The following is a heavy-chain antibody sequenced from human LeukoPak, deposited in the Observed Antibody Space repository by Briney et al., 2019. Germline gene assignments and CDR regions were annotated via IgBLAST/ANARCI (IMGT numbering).Heavy chain of an antibody. J-gene: IGHJ4*02. CDR2: IKQDGSEK. CDR1: GFTFSSYW. CDR3: ARPRIAVAGRGYYFDY. Sequence: HGGSLRLSCAASGFTFSSYWMSWVRQAPGKGLEWVANIKQDGSEKYYVDSVKGRFTISRDNAKNSLYLQMNSLRAEDTAVYYCARPRIAVAGRGYYFDYWGQGTLVTVSS. V-gene: IGHV3-7*01. D-gene: IGHD6-19*01.